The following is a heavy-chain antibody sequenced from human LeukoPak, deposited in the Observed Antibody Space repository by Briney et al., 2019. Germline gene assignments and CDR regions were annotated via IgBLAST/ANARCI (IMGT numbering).Heavy chain of an antibody. J-gene: IGHJ3*02. V-gene: IGHV3-74*01. CDR2: INSDGSST. CDR3: ARMRRQWLDDAFDI. D-gene: IGHD6-19*01. CDR1: GFTFSSYW. Sequence: GGSLRLSCAASGFTFSSYWMHWARQAPGKGLVWVSRINSDGSSTSYADSVKGRFTISRDNAKNTLYLQMNSLRAEDTAVYYCARMRRQWLDDAFDIWGQGTMVTVSS.